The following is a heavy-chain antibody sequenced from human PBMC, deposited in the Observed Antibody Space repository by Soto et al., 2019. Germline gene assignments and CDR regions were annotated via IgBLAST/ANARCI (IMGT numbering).Heavy chain of an antibody. Sequence: EGQLLQSGGDLVQPGGSLRLSCAGSGLTLRSYAMTWIRQTPEKGLEWVSTISGRSGVPSYADSVNGRFTVSRDNSKNTLYLQMNSLRSEDTAVYYCTRGPRASSGGTGAYWGQGTLVTVSS. D-gene: IGHD2-2*01. V-gene: IGHV3-23*01. J-gene: IGHJ4*02. CDR3: TRGPRASSGGTGAY. CDR2: ISGRSGVP. CDR1: GLTLRSYA.